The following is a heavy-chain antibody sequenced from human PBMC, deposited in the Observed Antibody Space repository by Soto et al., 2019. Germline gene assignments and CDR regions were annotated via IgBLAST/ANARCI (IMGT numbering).Heavy chain of an antibody. CDR3: ARGGVGALAWFDP. CDR1: GYTFTSYY. Sequence: ASVKVSCKASGYTFTSYYMHWVRQAHGKGLEWMGIINPIGGSTSYAQKFQGRVTMIRDTSTSTVYMELSSLRSEDTAVYYCARGGVGALAWFDPLGHGTLVTFSS. CDR2: INPIGGST. J-gene: IGHJ5*02. V-gene: IGHV1-46*01. D-gene: IGHD1-26*01.